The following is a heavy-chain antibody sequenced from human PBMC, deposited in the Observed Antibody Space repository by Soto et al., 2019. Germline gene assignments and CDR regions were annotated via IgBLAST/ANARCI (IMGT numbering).Heavy chain of an antibody. CDR3: ARGPYYDSSGYPDAFDI. V-gene: IGHV1-8*01. CDR1: GYTFTSYD. Sequence: ASVKVSCKASGYTFTSYDINWVRQATGQGLEWMGWMNPNSVNTGYAQKFQGRVTMTRNTSISTAYMELSSLRSEDTAVYYCARGPYYDSSGYPDAFDIWGQGTMVTVS. J-gene: IGHJ3*02. CDR2: MNPNSVNT. D-gene: IGHD3-22*01.